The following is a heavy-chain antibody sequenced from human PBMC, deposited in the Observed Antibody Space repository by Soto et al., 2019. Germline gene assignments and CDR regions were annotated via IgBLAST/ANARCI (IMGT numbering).Heavy chain of an antibody. CDR3: ARVIRSRSGWYFDY. V-gene: IGHV3-33*01. Sequence: QVQLVESGGGVVQPGRSLRLSCAASGFTFSSYGMHWVRRAPGKGLEWVAVIWYDGSNKYYADSVKGRFTISRDNSKNPLYLQMNSLRAEDTAVYYCARVIRSRSGWYFDYWGQGTLVTVSS. J-gene: IGHJ4*02. CDR2: IWYDGSNK. D-gene: IGHD6-19*01. CDR1: GFTFSSYG.